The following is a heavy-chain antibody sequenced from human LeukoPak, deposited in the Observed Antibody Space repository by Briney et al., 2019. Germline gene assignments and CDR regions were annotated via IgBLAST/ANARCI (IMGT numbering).Heavy chain of an antibody. CDR1: GFTFSNAW. J-gene: IGHJ6*02. V-gene: IGHV3-15*01. D-gene: IGHD1-26*01. Sequence: GGSLRLSCAASGFTFSNAWMSWVRQAPGKGLDWVGRIKSKTDGGTTDYAAPVKGRFTISRDDSKNTLYLQMNSLKTEDTAVYYCTTDRSKVGATGYYYSGMDVWGQGTTVTVSS. CDR3: TTDRSKVGATGYYYSGMDV. CDR2: IKSKTDGGTT.